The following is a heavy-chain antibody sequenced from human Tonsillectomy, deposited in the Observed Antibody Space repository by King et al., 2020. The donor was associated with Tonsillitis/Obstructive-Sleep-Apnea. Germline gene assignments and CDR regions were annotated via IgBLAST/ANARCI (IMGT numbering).Heavy chain of an antibody. J-gene: IGHJ6*03. V-gene: IGHV1-69*01. CDR1: GDTFSNYA. CDR2: TVPIFRIT. D-gene: IGHD3-3*01. CDR3: ARGSGSYPLDYYYMDV. Sequence: LVQSGAEVKKPGSSVKVSCKASGDTFSNYAISWVRQAPGQGLEWMGGTVPIFRITNYAPKFQGRVTITADESTSTAYIELRSLRSEDTAVYYCARGSGSYPLDYYYMDVWGRGTTVTVSS.